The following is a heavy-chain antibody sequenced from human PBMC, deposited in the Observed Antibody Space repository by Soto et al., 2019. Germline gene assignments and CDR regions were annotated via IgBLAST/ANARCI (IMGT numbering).Heavy chain of an antibody. CDR2: ISYDGSNK. V-gene: IGHV3-30*18. D-gene: IGHD4-17*01. J-gene: IGHJ4*02. CDR3: AKDHSWDGDKLPDY. Sequence: QVQLVESGGGVVQPGRSLRLSCAASGFTFSSYGMHWVRQAPGKGLEWVAVISYDGSNKYYADSVKGRFTISRDNSKNTLYLQMNSLRAEDTAVYYCAKDHSWDGDKLPDYWGQGTLVTVSS. CDR1: GFTFSSYG.